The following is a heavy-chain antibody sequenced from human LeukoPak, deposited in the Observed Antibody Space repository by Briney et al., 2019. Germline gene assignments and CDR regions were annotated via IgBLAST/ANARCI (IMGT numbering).Heavy chain of an antibody. Sequence: DPSETLSLTCSVSGASISTSPYYWGWIRQPPGKGLEWIGSIYYSESRTYYNASLKSRVTISVDTSKNQVSLRLNSVTVADTAVYYCAKSGGYGLIDYWGQGTLVTVSS. D-gene: IGHD1-26*01. V-gene: IGHV4-39*01. J-gene: IGHJ4*02. CDR3: AKSGGYGLIDY. CDR1: GASISTSPYY. CDR2: IYYSESRT.